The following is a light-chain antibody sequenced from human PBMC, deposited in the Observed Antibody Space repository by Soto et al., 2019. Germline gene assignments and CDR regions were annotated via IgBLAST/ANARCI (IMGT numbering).Light chain of an antibody. CDR3: QSYDSSLSGSV. V-gene: IGLV1-40*01. Sequence: QSVLTQPPSVSGAPGQRVTISCTGSSSNIGAGYDVHWYQQLPGTAPKLLIYGNSNRPSRVHDRFSGSKSGTSASLAITGLQAEDEADYYCQSYDSSLSGSVFGGGTQLTVL. J-gene: IGLJ7*01. CDR2: GNS. CDR1: SSNIGAGYD.